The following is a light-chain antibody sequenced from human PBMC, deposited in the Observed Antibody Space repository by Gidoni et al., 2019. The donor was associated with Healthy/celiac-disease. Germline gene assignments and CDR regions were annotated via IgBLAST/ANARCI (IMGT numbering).Light chain of an antibody. J-gene: IGKJ2*01. CDR3: QQSYRAPRT. Sequence: DIQMTQSPSSLSASVGDRVTITCRASQSISNNLYWYQQKPGKAPKLLIYAASSLQSGVPSRFSGSGSGTDFTLTISSLQPEDFATYYCQQSYRAPRTFGQGTKLEIK. CDR1: QSISNN. V-gene: IGKV1-39*01. CDR2: AAS.